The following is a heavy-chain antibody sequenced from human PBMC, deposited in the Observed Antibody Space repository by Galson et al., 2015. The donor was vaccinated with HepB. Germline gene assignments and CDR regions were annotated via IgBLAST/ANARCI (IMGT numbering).Heavy chain of an antibody. Sequence: CAISGDSVSSNSAAWNWIRQSPSRGLEWLGRTYYRSKWYNDYAVSVKSRITINPDTSKNQFSLQLNSVTPEDTAVYYCARDSIAVAGTFRDYFDYWGQGTLVTVSS. V-gene: IGHV6-1*01. CDR2: TYYRSKWYN. CDR1: GDSVSSNSAA. D-gene: IGHD6-19*01. J-gene: IGHJ4*02. CDR3: ARDSIAVAGTFRDYFDY.